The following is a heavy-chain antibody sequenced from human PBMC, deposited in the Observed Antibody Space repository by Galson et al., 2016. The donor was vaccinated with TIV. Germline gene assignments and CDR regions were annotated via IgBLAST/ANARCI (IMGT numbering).Heavy chain of an antibody. CDR2: ISRSDTTI. J-gene: IGHJ4*02. CDR3: ARDLADNSDYYPTPFDF. D-gene: IGHD3-22*01. CDR1: GFIFNNYE. Sequence: SLRLSCAASGFIFNNYEMNWVRQGPRKGLEWVSHISRSDTTIYYADSVKGRFTISRDNAKNSLYLQMNSLRAEDTAVYYCARDLADNSDYYPTPFDFWGQGTLVTVSS. V-gene: IGHV3-48*03.